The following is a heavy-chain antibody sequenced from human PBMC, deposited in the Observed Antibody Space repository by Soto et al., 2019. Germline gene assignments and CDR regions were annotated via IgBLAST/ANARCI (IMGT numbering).Heavy chain of an antibody. Sequence: QVQLVQSGAEVKRPGSSVKVSCKASGGTFSNYAISWVRRAPGQGLEGMGGLLPIFGTANYAQKFQARGTIPADESTSTAYKELNSLRSEDTAMYYCARSPSAAAGSTLGWFDPWGQGTLVTVSS. CDR1: GGTFSNYA. V-gene: IGHV1-69*01. D-gene: IGHD6-13*01. J-gene: IGHJ5*02. CDR3: ARSPSAAAGSTLGWFDP. CDR2: LLPIFGTA.